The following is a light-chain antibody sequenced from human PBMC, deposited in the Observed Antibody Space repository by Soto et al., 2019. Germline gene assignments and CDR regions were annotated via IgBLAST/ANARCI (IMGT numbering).Light chain of an antibody. CDR3: QQYNNWPTWT. CDR1: QSVSSN. Sequence: DIVLTQSPGTLSLSPGDRATLSCRASQSVSSNLAWYQQKPGQAPRLLIYGASTRATGIPARFSGSGSGTEFTLTISSLQSEDFAVYYCQQYNNWPTWTFGQGTKVDIK. J-gene: IGKJ1*01. V-gene: IGKV3-15*01. CDR2: GAS.